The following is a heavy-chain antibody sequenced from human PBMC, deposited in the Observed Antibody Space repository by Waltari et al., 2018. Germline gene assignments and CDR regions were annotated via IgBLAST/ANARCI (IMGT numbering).Heavy chain of an antibody. D-gene: IGHD5-18*01. CDR2: ISYDGSNK. Sequence: QVQLVESGGGVVQPGRSLRLSCAASGFTFRNYPIHWVRQAPGKGLEWVAGISYDGSNKYYADSVMGRFTISRDNSKNTLYLQMKSLRTEDTAMYYCARVFPDTAMVYYYYYGMDVWGQGTTVIVSS. CDR1: GFTFRNYP. V-gene: IGHV3-30*01. CDR3: ARVFPDTAMVYYYYYGMDV. J-gene: IGHJ6*02.